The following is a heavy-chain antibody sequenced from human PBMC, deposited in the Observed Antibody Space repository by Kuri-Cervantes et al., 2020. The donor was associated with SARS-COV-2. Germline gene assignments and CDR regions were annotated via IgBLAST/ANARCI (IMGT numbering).Heavy chain of an antibody. CDR1: GITFGAYT. J-gene: IGHJ4*02. CDR2: IRSKAYGETA. V-gene: IGHV3-49*03. Sequence: GGSLRLSCTTSGITFGAYTMSWFRQAPGKGLEWVGFIRSKAYGETAEYAASVKGRFTISRDDSKTIAYLQMNSLKTEDTAVYYCTRMSTQYYDFWSGGYRDFDYWGQGTLVTVSS. D-gene: IGHD3-3*01. CDR3: TRMSTQYYDFWSGGYRDFDY.